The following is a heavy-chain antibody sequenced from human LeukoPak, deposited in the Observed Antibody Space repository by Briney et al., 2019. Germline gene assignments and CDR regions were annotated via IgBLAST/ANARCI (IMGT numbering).Heavy chain of an antibody. Sequence: SETLSLTCTVSGGSISSYYWSWIRQPAGKGLEWIGRIYTSGSTNYNPSLKSRVTMSVDTSKNQFSLKLSSVTAADTAVYYRARGVSPDKIWFGELRYYYYMDVWGKGTTVTVSS. CDR1: GGSISSYY. V-gene: IGHV4-4*07. CDR2: IYTSGST. J-gene: IGHJ6*03. CDR3: ARGVSPDKIWFGELRYYYYMDV. D-gene: IGHD3-10*01.